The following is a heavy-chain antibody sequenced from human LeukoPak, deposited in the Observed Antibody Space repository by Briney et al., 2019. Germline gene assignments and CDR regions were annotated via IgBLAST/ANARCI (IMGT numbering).Heavy chain of an antibody. V-gene: IGHV1-8*01. CDR2: MNPNSGNT. Sequence: GASVKVSCKASGYTFTSYDISWVRQATGQGLEWMGWMNPNSGNTGYAQKFQGRVTMTRNTSISTAYMELSSLRSEDTAVYYCARGKKYCSSTSCYRVDYWGQGTLVTVSS. CDR3: ARGKKYCSSTSCYRVDY. CDR1: GYTFTSYD. J-gene: IGHJ4*02. D-gene: IGHD2-2*01.